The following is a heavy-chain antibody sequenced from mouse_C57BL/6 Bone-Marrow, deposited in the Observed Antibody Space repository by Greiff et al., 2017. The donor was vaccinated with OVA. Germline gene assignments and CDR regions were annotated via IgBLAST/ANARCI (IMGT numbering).Heavy chain of an antibody. Sequence: QVQLQQSGAELARPGASVKLSCKASGYTFTSYGISWVKQRTGQGLEWIGEVYPRSGNTYYNEKFKGKATLTADKASSTAYRELRSLTSEDSAVYFCARGGYYGSSFFDYWGQGTTLTVSS. CDR1: GYTFTSYG. CDR3: ARGGYYGSSFFDY. CDR2: VYPRSGNT. J-gene: IGHJ2*01. V-gene: IGHV1-81*01. D-gene: IGHD1-1*01.